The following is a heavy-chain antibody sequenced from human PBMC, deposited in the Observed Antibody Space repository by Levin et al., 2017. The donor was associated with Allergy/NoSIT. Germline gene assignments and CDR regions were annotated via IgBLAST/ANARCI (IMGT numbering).Heavy chain of an antibody. J-gene: IGHJ4*02. CDR2: INHSGST. CDR1: DGSFIGYY. CDR3: ARSDTYQYYFDY. D-gene: IGHD3-16*01. V-gene: IGHV4-34*01. Sequence: PSETLSLTCAVSDGSFIGYYWTWIRQPPGKGLEWIGEINHSGSTNYNPSLKSRVTISVDTSKDQFSLNLISVTAADTAVYYCARSDTYQYYFDYWGQGTLVTVSS.